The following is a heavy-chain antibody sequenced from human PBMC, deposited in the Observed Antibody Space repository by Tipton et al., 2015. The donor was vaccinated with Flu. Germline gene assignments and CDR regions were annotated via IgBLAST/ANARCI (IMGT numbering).Heavy chain of an antibody. J-gene: IGHJ4*02. CDR3: ARHSPLAVAGPYDYFDY. D-gene: IGHD6-19*01. Sequence: TLSLTCTVSGGSISSSSYYWGWIRQPPGKGLEWIGYIYYSGSTNYNPSLKSRVTISVDTSKDQFSLKLSSVTAADTAVYYCARHSPLAVAGPYDYFDYWGQGTLVTVSS. CDR1: GGSISSSSYY. CDR2: IYYSGST. V-gene: IGHV4-61*05.